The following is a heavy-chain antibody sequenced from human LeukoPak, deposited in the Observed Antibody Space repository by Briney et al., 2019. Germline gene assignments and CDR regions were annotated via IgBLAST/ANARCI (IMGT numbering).Heavy chain of an antibody. V-gene: IGHV4-39*01. CDR1: GGSISSSSYY. CDR3: AGYFDVLRFLEWSPRNWFDP. Sequence: SETLSLTCTVSGGSISSSSYYWGWIRQPPGKGLEWLGSIYYSGSTYYNPSLKSRVTISVDTSNNQFYLNLSSVLAADTAVYYCAGYFDVLRFLEWSPRNWFDPWGQGTLVTVSS. CDR2: IYYSGST. D-gene: IGHD3-3*01. J-gene: IGHJ5*02.